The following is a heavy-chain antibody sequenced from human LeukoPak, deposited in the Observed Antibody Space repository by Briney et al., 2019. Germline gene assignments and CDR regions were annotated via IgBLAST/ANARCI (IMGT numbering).Heavy chain of an antibody. J-gene: IGHJ4*02. D-gene: IGHD2-2*01. Sequence: GGSLRLSCAASGFTFSSYAMSWVRQAPGKGLEWVSAISGSGGSTYYADSVKGRFTISRDNSKNTLYLQMNSLRGEDTAVYYCAKPLFPAEKLSSFDYWGQGTLVTVSS. CDR2: ISGSGGST. V-gene: IGHV3-23*01. CDR3: AKPLFPAEKLSSFDY. CDR1: GFTFSSYA.